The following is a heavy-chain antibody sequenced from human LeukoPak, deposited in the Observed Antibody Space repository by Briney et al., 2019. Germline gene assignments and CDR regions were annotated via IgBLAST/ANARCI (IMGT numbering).Heavy chain of an antibody. CDR2: IGYDGSNN. CDR3: AKRGGTTVTTSNFHMDV. V-gene: IGHV3-30*02. D-gene: IGHD4-17*01. Sequence: GGSLRLSCAASGFTFSSYGMHWVRQAPGKGLEWVAFIGYDGSNNYTADSARGRFTLSRDNSKDTLYLQMNSLRAEDTAVYYCAKRGGTTVTTSNFHMDVWGKGTTVTVSS. CDR1: GFTFSSYG. J-gene: IGHJ6*03.